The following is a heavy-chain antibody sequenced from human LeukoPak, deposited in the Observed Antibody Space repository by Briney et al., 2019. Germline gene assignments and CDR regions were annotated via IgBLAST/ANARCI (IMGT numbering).Heavy chain of an antibody. CDR2: IRSDGRAT. CDR3: AKDRDGGNFYFDY. CDR1: GFTFRSFG. Sequence: AGSLTLSCAASGFTFRSFGMHWVRQAPGKGLEWVSFIRSDGRATDYADSVKGRLTISRDNSRNPLYVQMNSLRDEDTAIYYCAKDRDGGNFYFDYWGQGILVTVSS. V-gene: IGHV3-30*02. J-gene: IGHJ4*02. D-gene: IGHD4-23*01.